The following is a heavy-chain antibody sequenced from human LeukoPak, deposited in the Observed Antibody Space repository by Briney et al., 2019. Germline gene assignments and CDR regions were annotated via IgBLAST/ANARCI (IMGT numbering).Heavy chain of an antibody. V-gene: IGHV3-23*01. CDR1: GFTFSNYA. CDR2: ISNSGGTI. CDR3: AKGKGTGSYYYFDY. J-gene: IGHJ4*02. D-gene: IGHD1-26*01. Sequence: GGSLRLSCAASGFTFSNYAMSWVRQAPGEGLEWVSAISNSGGTIHYADSVKGRFTISRDNSKNTLYPQMNSLTAEDTAVYHCAKGKGTGSYYYFDYWGQGTLVIVSS.